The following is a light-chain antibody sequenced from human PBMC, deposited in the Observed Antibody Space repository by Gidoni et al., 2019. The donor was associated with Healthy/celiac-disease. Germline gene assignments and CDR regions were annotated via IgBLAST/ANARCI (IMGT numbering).Light chain of an antibody. V-gene: IGLV1-40*01. J-gene: IGLJ2*01. CDR3: QSYDSSLSAHVV. CDR1: SPNIGAGYD. Sequence: QSVLTQPPSVSGAPGQSVTISCTGSSPNIGAGYDVHWYQQLPGTAPKLLIYGNSNRPSGVPDRFSGSKSGTSASLAITGLQAEDEADYYCQSYDSSLSAHVVFGGGTKLTVL. CDR2: GNS.